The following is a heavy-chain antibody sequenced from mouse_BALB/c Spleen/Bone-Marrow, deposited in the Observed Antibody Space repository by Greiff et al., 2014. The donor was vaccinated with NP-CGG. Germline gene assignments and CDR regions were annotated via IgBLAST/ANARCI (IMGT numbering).Heavy chain of an antibody. CDR3: ARNGNYGAWFAY. CDR2: IDPANGNT. CDR1: GFNIKDTY. Sequence: DVKLQESGAELVKPGASVKLSCTASGFNIKDTYMHWVKQRPEQGLEWIGRIDPANGNTKYGPKFQGKATITADTSSNTAYLQLSSLTSEDTAVYYCARNGNYGAWFAYWGQGTLVTVSA. D-gene: IGHD2-1*01. J-gene: IGHJ3*01. V-gene: IGHV14-3*02.